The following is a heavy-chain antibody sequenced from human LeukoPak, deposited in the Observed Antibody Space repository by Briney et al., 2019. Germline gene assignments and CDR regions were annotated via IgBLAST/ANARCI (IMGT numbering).Heavy chain of an antibody. CDR1: GYSFTSYW. J-gene: IGHJ3*02. CDR2: IYPGDSDT. Sequence: GESLKISCKGSGYSFTSYWIGWVRQMPGKGLEWMGIIYPGDSDTRYSPSFQGQVTISADKSISTAYLQWSSLKASDTALYYCASPTSRYRAYWGAFHIWGQGRMVTVSS. CDR3: ASPTSRYRAYWGAFHI. V-gene: IGHV5-51*01. D-gene: IGHD7-27*01.